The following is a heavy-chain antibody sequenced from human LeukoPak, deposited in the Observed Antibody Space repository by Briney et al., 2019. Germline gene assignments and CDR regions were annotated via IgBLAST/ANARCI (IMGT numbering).Heavy chain of an antibody. D-gene: IGHD3-22*01. CDR3: ARDAVIVVKQAFDI. CDR1: GFTFSSYS. V-gene: IGHV3-21*01. Sequence: GGSLRLSCAASGFTFSSYSMNWVRQAPGKGLEWVSSISSSSSYIYYADSVKGRFTISRDNAKNSLYLQMNSLRAEDTAVYYCARDAVIVVKQAFDIWAKGQWSPSLQ. CDR2: ISSSSSYI. J-gene: IGHJ3*02.